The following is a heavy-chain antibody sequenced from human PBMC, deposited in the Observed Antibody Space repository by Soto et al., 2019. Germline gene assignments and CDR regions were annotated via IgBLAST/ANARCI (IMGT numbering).Heavy chain of an antibody. Sequence: QVQLVESGGGVVQPGRSLRLSCTSSTVTINVHGIQWVRQAPGKGLEWVAFISNDGRAQYYADSVKGRFTISRDYSKNPVDLQMNSLRNEETAVYYCARDIWSGDYKWFDSWGAGTLVTVSS. CDR3: ARDIWSGDYKWFDS. J-gene: IGHJ5*01. CDR2: ISNDGRAQ. V-gene: IGHV3-30*03. CDR1: TVTINVHG. D-gene: IGHD3-3*01.